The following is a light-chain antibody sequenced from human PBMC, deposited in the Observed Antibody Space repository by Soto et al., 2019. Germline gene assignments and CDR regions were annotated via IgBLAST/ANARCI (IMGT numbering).Light chain of an antibody. J-gene: IGKJ1*01. CDR3: QEYNTYWM. V-gene: IGKV1-5*01. Sequence: IQMTQSPSTLSGSVADRVTITFRASQTISSWLAWYQQKPGKAPKLLVHDASSLESGVPSRFSGSGSGTEFTLTISSLQPDDFATYYCQEYNTYWMFGQGTKVDIK. CDR1: QTISSW. CDR2: DAS.